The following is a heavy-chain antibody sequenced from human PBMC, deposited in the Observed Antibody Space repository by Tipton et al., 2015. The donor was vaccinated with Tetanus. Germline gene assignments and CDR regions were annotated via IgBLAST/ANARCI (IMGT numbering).Heavy chain of an antibody. J-gene: IGHJ4*02. CDR1: GASIGSISYY. V-gene: IGHV4-61*01. CDR2: IYNSGNT. CDR3: ARGRDGYNYPFDY. D-gene: IGHD5-24*01. Sequence: TLSLTCTVSGASIGSISYYWSWIRQPPGNGLEWIGYIYNSGNTNYNPSLKSRVTISVDTSKNQFSLKLNSVTAADTAVYYCARGRDGYNYPFDYWGQGTLVIVSS.